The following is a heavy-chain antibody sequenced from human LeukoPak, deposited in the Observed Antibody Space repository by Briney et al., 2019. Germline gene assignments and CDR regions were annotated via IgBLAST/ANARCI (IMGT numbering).Heavy chain of an antibody. CDR1: GFTFSSYW. CDR3: ARGGGLWFGELSPHDY. J-gene: IGHJ4*02. V-gene: IGHV3-74*01. CDR2: INSDGSST. Sequence: GSLRLSCAASGFTFSSYWMHWVRQAPGKGLVWVSRINSDGSSTSYADSVKGRFTISRDNAKNTLYLQMNSLRAEDTAVYYCARGGGLWFGELSPHDYWGQGTLATVSS. D-gene: IGHD3-10*01.